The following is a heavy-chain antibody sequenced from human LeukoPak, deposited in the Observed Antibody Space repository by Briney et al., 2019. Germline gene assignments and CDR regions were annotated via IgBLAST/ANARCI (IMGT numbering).Heavy chain of an antibody. CDR3: ARDRLRIFGVVTYMFDY. CDR2: ISSSGSTI. CDR1: GFTFSDYY. V-gene: IGHV3-11*01. Sequence: GGSLRLYCAASGFTFSDYYMSWIRQAPGKGLEWVSYISSSGSTIYYADSVKGRFTISRDNAKNSLYLQMNSLRAEDTAVYYCARDRLRIFGVVTYMFDYWGQGTLVTVSS. J-gene: IGHJ4*02. D-gene: IGHD3-3*01.